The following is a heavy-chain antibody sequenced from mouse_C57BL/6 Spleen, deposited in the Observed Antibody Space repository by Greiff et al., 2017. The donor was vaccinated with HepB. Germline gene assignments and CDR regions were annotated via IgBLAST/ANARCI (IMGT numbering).Heavy chain of an antibody. J-gene: IGHJ3*01. CDR3: ARPYSNYEAWFAY. V-gene: IGHV2-6*03. Sequence: VHLVESGPGLVAPSQSLSITCTVSGFSFTSYGVHWVRQPPGKGLEWLVVIWSDGSTTYNSALKSRLSISKDNSKSQVFLKMNSLQTDDTAMYYCARPYSNYEAWFAYWGQGTLVTVSA. CDR1: GFSFTSYG. CDR2: IWSDGST. D-gene: IGHD2-5*01.